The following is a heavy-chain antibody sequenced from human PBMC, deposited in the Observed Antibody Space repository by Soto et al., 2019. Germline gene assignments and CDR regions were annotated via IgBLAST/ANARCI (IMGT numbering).Heavy chain of an antibody. CDR1: GDSFYSNSAA. V-gene: IGHV6-1*01. D-gene: IGHD6-13*01. CDR3: ARVGSSSPGNYYYGMDV. CDR2: TYYRSKWYN. Sequence: QTLLLTCPIAGDSFYSNSAAWNWIRQSPSRGLEWLGRTYYRSKWYNYYAVSVKSRITINPDTSKNQFSLQLNSVTPEDTAVYYCARVGSSSPGNYYYGMDVWGQGTTVTVSS. J-gene: IGHJ6*02.